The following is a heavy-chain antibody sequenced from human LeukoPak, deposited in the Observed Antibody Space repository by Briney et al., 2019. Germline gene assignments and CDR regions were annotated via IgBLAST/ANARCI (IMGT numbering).Heavy chain of an antibody. Sequence: SQTLSLTCTVSGGSISSGGYYWSWLRQHPGKGLEWIGYIYYSGSTYYNPSVKSRVTISVDTSKNQFSLKLSSVTAADTAVYYCARMTEPGIAAAESFDYWGQGTLVTVSS. J-gene: IGHJ4*02. CDR1: GGSISSGGYY. V-gene: IGHV4-31*03. CDR2: IYYSGST. CDR3: ARMTEPGIAAAESFDY. D-gene: IGHD6-13*01.